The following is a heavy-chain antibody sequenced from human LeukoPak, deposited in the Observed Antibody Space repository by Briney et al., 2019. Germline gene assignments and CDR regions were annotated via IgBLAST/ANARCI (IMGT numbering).Heavy chain of an antibody. D-gene: IGHD4-17*01. CDR1: GYTFTGYY. CDR2: INPNSGGT. Sequence: ASVKVSCKASGYTFTGYYMHWVRQAPGQGLEWMGWINPNSGGTNYAQKFQGRVTMTRDTSISTAYMELSRLRSDDTAVYYCARRGASDYGDYDWYSDLWGRGTLVTVSS. CDR3: ARRGASDYGDYDWYSDL. J-gene: IGHJ2*01. V-gene: IGHV1-2*02.